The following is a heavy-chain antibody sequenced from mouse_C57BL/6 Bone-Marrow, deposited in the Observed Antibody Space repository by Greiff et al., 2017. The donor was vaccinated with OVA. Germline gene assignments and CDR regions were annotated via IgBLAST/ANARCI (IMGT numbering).Heavy chain of an antibody. CDR1: GYTFTDYN. CDR3: ARKDYNSSSPYYAMDY. J-gene: IGHJ4*01. Sequence: VQLQQSGPELVKPGASVKIPCKASGYTFTDYNMDWVQQSHGKSLEWIGDINPNNGGTIYNQKFKGKATLTVDKSSSTAYMEHRSLTSEDTAVYYCARKDYNSSSPYYAMDYWGQGTSVTVSS. V-gene: IGHV1-18*01. D-gene: IGHD1-1*01. CDR2: INPNNGGT.